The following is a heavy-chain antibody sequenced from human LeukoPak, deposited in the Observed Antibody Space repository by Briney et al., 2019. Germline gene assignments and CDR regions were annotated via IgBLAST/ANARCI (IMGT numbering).Heavy chain of an antibody. Sequence: GGSLRLSCAASGFTFSSYSVNWVRQAPGKGLEWVANMNLDGREKYYEDSVRGRFTVSRDNAKNSLYLQMNSLRAEDTAVYYCTCDLDRSDGLWGQGTMVTVSS. V-gene: IGHV3-7*01. CDR1: GFTFSSYS. J-gene: IGHJ3*01. D-gene: IGHD2-8*01. CDR3: TCDLDRSDGL. CDR2: MNLDGREK.